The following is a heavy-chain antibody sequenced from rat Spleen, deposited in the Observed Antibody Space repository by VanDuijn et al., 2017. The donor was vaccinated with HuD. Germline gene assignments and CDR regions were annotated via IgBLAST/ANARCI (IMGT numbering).Heavy chain of an antibody. CDR3: ARQGTDNIKSYFDY. V-gene: IGHV5-7*01. J-gene: IGHJ2*01. CDR1: GFTFSDYY. Sequence: EVQLVESGGGLVRPGRSMKLSCAASGFTFSDYYMAWVRQAPTKGLEWVATMSYDGSSTYYRDSVKGRFTISRDNAKSTLFLQMDSLRSEDTATYYCARQGTDNIKSYFDYWGQGVMVTVSS. D-gene: IGHD1-11*01. CDR2: MSYDGSST.